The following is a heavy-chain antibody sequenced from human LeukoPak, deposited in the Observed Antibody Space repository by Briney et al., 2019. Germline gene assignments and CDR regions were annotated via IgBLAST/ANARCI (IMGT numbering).Heavy chain of an antibody. J-gene: IGHJ6*03. CDR2: IYYSGST. V-gene: IGHV4-59*01. D-gene: IGHD6-6*01. CDR3: VRPARRDYYYYYYMDV. Sequence: PSETLSLTCTVSGGSISSYYWSWIRQPPGKGLEWIGYIYYSGSTNYNPSLKSRVTISVDTSKNQFSLKLSSVTAADTAVYYCVRPARRDYYYYYYMDVWGKGTTVTVSS. CDR1: GGSISSYY.